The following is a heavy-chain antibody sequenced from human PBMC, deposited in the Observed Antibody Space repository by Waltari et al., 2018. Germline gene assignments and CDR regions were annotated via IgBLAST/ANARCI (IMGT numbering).Heavy chain of an antibody. V-gene: IGHV3-30*02. Sequence: QVQLVESGGGVVQPGGSLRLSCAASGFTFSNYGMHWVRQAPGKGLEWVAFIRYDGTNKYYADSVKGRFTISRDNSKNTLFLQMNGLRAEDTAVYYCAKDKGHVDYWGQGNLVTVSS. CDR3: AKDKGHVDY. CDR1: GFTFSNYG. CDR2: IRYDGTNK. J-gene: IGHJ4*02.